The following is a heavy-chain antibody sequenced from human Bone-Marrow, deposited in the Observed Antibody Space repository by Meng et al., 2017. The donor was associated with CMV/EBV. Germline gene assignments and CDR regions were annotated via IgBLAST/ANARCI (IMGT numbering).Heavy chain of an antibody. Sequence: GESLKISCAASGFTFSSYSMNWVRQAPGKGLEWVSSISSSSYIYYADSVKGRFTISRDNAKNSPYLQVDSLSAEDTAVYYCARDPSGVRGSNAAFDIWGQGTLVTVSS. V-gene: IGHV3-21*01. CDR3: ARDPSGVRGSNAAFDI. CDR1: GFTFSSYS. J-gene: IGHJ3*02. D-gene: IGHD2-8*01. CDR2: ISSSSYI.